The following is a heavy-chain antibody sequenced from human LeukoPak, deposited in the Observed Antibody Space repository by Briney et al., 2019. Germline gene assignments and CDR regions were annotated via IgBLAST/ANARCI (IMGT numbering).Heavy chain of an antibody. J-gene: IGHJ4*02. CDR1: GYTFTSYG. CDR3: ARAVFTIFGVVQTFDY. Sequence: AASLKLSCKASGYTFTSYGISWVRQAPGQGLEWMGWISAYNGNTNYAQKLQGRVTMTTDTSTSTAYMELRSLRSEETAVYYCARAVFTIFGVVQTFDYWGQGTLVTVSS. CDR2: ISAYNGNT. V-gene: IGHV1-18*01. D-gene: IGHD3-3*01.